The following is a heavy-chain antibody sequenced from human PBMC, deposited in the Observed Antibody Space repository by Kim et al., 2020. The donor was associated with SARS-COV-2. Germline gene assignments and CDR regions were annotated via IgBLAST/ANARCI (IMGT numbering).Heavy chain of an antibody. J-gene: IGHJ6*02. V-gene: IGHV1-46*01. CDR1: GYTFTSYY. CDR2: INPSGGST. CDR3: ASGRWSSSWYLAVGDGMDV. D-gene: IGHD6-13*01. Sequence: ASVKVSCKASGYTFTSYYMHWVRQAPGQGLEWMGIINPSGGSTSYAQKFQGRVTMTRDTSTSTVYMELSSLRSEDTAVYYCASGRWSSSWYLAVGDGMDVWGQGTTVTVSS.